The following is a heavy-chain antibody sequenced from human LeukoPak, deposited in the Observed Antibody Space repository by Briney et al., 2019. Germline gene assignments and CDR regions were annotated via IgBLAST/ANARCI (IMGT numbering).Heavy chain of an antibody. CDR1: GMSISSYY. Sequence: SETLSLTCSVSGMSISSYYWTWIRQPAGEGLEWIGRIFTSGSTSYNPSLTGRVTMSVDTSKNQFSLTLTSVTAADTAVYYCARARRYCDGDCSSGVYWYFDLWGRGTLVTVSS. CDR3: ARARRYCDGDCSSGVYWYFDL. D-gene: IGHD2-21*02. J-gene: IGHJ2*01. V-gene: IGHV4-4*07. CDR2: IFTSGST.